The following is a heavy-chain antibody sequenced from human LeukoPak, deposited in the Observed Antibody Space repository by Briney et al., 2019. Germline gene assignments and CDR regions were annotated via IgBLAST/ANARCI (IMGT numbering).Heavy chain of an antibody. Sequence: PSETLSLTCTVSGGSIGSYYWSWIRQPPGKGLEWIGYIYYSGSTNYNPSLKSRVTISVDTSKNQFSLKLSSVTAADTAVYYCARLVDTAMGNWFDPWGQGTLVTVSS. CDR3: ARLVDTAMGNWFDP. V-gene: IGHV4-59*01. J-gene: IGHJ5*02. CDR1: GGSIGSYY. D-gene: IGHD5-18*01. CDR2: IYYSGST.